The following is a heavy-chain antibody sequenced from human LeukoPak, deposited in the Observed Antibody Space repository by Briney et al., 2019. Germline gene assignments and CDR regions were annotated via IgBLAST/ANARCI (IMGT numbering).Heavy chain of an antibody. CDR2: IYTSGST. V-gene: IGHV4-61*02. Sequence: SQTLSLTCTVSGGSISSGSYYWSWIRQPAGKGLEWIGRIYTSGSTNYNPSLKSRVTISIDTSKNQFSLKLSSVTAADTAVYYCARVYYSSSYDYWYFNLWGRGTLVTVSS. CDR3: ARVYYSSSYDYWYFNL. J-gene: IGHJ2*01. CDR1: GGSISSGSYY. D-gene: IGHD6-13*01.